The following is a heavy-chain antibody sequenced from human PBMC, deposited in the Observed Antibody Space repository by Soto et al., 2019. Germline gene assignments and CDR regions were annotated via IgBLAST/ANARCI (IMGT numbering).Heavy chain of an antibody. Sequence: QTGGSLRLSCAASGFTVSSNYMSWVRQAPGKGLEWISFIYGGGATLYADSVKGRFTISRDNSKNTVYLQMNGLRLDDTAMYYCARVNPPYPWGQGTQVTVSS. CDR1: GFTVSSNY. CDR2: IYGGGAT. V-gene: IGHV3-53*01. J-gene: IGHJ5*02. CDR3: ARVNPPYP.